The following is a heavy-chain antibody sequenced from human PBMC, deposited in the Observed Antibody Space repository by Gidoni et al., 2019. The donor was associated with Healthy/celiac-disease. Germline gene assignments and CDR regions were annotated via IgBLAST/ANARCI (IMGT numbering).Heavy chain of an antibody. Sequence: EVQLVESGGGLVKPGGSLRLSCAASGFTFSNAWLSWVRQAPGKGLEWVGRIKSKTDGGTTDYAAPVKGRFTISRDDSKNTLYLQMNSLKTEDTAVYYCTTGQGFYYYDSSGYYYSDYWGQGTLVTVSS. J-gene: IGHJ4*02. CDR3: TTGQGFYYYDSSGYYYSDY. D-gene: IGHD3-22*01. V-gene: IGHV3-15*01. CDR2: IKSKTDGGTT. CDR1: GFTFSNAW.